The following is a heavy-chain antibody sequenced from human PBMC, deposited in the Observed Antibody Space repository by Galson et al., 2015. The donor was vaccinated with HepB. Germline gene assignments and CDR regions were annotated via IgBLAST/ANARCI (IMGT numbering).Heavy chain of an antibody. V-gene: IGHV1-2*06. D-gene: IGHD3-22*01. CDR2: INPNSGGT. CDR3: ARDSSGYYYPSGGDY. J-gene: IGHJ4*02. Sequence: SVKVSCKASGYTFSDYFIHWVRQAPGQGLEWMGRINPNSGGTNYAQKFQGRVTMTRDTSISTAYMELSRLRSDDTAVYYCARDSSGYYYPSGGDYWGQGTLVTVSS. CDR1: GYTFSDYF.